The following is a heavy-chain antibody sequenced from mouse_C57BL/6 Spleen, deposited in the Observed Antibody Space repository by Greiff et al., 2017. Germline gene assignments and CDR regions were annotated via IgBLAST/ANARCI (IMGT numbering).Heavy chain of an antibody. CDR3: SRYYSNYGGYAMDY. Sequence: QVQLQQPGAELVRPGSSVKLSCKASGYTFTSYWMDWVKQRPGQGLEWIGNIYPSDSETHYNQKFKDKATLTVDKSSRTAYMQLSSLTSEDSAVYYCSRYYSNYGGYAMDYWGQGTSVTVSS. V-gene: IGHV1-61*01. CDR2: IYPSDSET. CDR1: GYTFTSYW. J-gene: IGHJ4*01. D-gene: IGHD2-5*01.